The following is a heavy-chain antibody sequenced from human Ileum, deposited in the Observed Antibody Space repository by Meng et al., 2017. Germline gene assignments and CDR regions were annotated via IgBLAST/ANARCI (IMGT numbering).Heavy chain of an antibody. J-gene: IGHJ4*02. D-gene: IGHD3-22*01. V-gene: IGHV4-34*01. CDR3: ASARYDN. Sequence: QVQLQQWGAGLLKPSETLSLTCVVYGGSFSANYWTWIRQPPGKGLEWIGEINHSGSTNYTPSLKSRVTISVDTSKKQFSLKLTSVTAADTAVYYCASARYDNWGQGTLVTVSS. CDR1: GGSFSANY. CDR2: INHSGST.